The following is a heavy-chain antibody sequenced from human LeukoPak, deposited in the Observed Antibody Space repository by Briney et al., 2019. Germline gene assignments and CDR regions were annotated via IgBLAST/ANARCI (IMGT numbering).Heavy chain of an antibody. CDR1: GFTFSSYS. J-gene: IGHJ6*03. CDR3: ARDLREPPITIFGVVTQYYYYYYYMDV. CDR2: ISSSSSTI. Sequence: PGGSLRLSCAASGFTFSSYSMNWVRQAPGKGLEWVSYISSSSSTIYYADSVKGRFTISRDNAKNSLYLQMNSLRAEDTAVYYCARDLREPPITIFGVVTQYYYYYYYMDVWGKGTTVTVSS. V-gene: IGHV3-48*04. D-gene: IGHD3-3*01.